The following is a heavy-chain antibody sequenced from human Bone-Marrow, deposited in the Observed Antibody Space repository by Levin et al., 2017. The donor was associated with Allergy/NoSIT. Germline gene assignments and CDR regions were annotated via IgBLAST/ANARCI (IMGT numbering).Heavy chain of an antibody. CDR1: GFTFVIHN. V-gene: IGHV3-21*01. Sequence: GGSLRLSCEASGFTFVIHNMNWVRQAPGKGLEWVSSISSNRDYIYYADSVKGRFSISRDNARNSVYLQMDSLRAEDTAVYYCARGDSSNWYLLDSWGLGTLVTVSS. J-gene: IGHJ4*02. CDR2: ISSNRDYI. D-gene: IGHD6-13*01. CDR3: ARGDSSNWYLLDS.